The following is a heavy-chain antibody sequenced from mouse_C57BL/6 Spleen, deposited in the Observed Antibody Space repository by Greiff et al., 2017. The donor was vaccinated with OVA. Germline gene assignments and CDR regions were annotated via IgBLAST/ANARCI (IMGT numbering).Heavy chain of an antibody. CDR2: ILPGSGST. V-gene: IGHV1-9*01. CDR3: ERVRTNYYFDY. J-gene: IGHJ2*01. CDR1: GYTFTGYW. Sequence: VQLQQSGAELMKPGASVKLSCKATGYTFTGYWIEWVKQRPGHGLEWIGEILPGSGSTNYNETFKGKATFTADTSSNTAYMQLSKLTTENSANYDGERVRTNYYFDYWGKGTTLTVSS.